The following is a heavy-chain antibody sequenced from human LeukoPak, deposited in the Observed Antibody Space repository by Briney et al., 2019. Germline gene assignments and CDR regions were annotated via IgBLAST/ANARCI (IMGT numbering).Heavy chain of an antibody. J-gene: IGHJ4*02. CDR2: IIPIFGTA. CDR1: GGTFSSYA. Sequence: SVKVSCKASGGTFSSYAISWVRQAPGQGLEWMGRIIPIFGTANYAQKFKGRVTITTDESASTAYMELSSLRSEDTAVYYCARGSYYYDSSGSYFDYWGQGTLVTVSS. CDR3: ARGSYYYDSSGSYFDY. V-gene: IGHV1-69*05. D-gene: IGHD3-22*01.